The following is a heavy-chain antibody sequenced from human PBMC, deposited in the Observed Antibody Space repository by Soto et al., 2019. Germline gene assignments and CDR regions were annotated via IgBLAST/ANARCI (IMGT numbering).Heavy chain of an antibody. D-gene: IGHD2-2*01. J-gene: IGHJ5*02. V-gene: IGHV3-30*04. Sequence: SGGSLRLSCAASGFTFSSYAMHWVRQAPGKGLEWVAVISYDGSNKYYADSVEGRFTISRDNSKSTLYLQMNSLRAEDTAVYYCAGGGYCTSTSCYLNWFDPRGPGTLVTVSS. CDR3: AGGGYCTSTSCYLNWFDP. CDR1: GFTFSSYA. CDR2: ISYDGSNK.